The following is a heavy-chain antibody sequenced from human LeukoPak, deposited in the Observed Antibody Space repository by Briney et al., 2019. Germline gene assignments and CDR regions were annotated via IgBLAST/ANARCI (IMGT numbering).Heavy chain of an antibody. D-gene: IGHD2-15*01. V-gene: IGHV4-59*08. J-gene: IGHJ3*02. CDR3: AIGYCSGGSCYRDAFDI. CDR2: IYYSGST. CDR1: GGSISSYC. Sequence: SETLSLTCTVSGGSISSYCWSWIRQPPGKGLEWIGYIYYSGSTNYNPSLESRVTISVDTSKNQFSLKLSSVTAADTAVYYCAIGYCSGGSCYRDAFDIWGQGTMVTVSS.